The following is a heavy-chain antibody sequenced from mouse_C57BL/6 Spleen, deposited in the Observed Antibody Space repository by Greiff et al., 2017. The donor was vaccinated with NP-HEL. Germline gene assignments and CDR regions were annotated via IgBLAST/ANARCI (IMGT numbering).Heavy chain of an antibody. J-gene: IGHJ4*01. CDR2: INPNNGGT. D-gene: IGHD4-1*01. V-gene: IGHV1-26*01. CDR1: GYTFTDYY. Sequence: VQLQQSGPELVKPGASVKISCKASGYTFTDYYMNWVKQSPGKSLEWIGDINPNNGGTSYNQKFKGKATLTVDKSSSTAYMELRSLTSEDSAVYYCARRELFYYAMAYWGQGTSVTVSS. CDR3: ARRELFYYAMAY.